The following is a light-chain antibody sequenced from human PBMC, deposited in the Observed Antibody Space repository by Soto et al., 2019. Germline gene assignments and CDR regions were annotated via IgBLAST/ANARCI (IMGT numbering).Light chain of an antibody. CDR1: QSVSSSY. CDR2: DTS. J-gene: IGKJ1*01. CDR3: QQYGNSPT. Sequence: IVLTQSPGTLYLYPGERATLSCRASQSVSSSYLAWYQQKPGPAPRLLIYDTSSRATGIPDRFSGSKFGTDFTLTISRLEPEDFAVYYCQQYGNSPTFGQGTKV. V-gene: IGKV3-20*01.